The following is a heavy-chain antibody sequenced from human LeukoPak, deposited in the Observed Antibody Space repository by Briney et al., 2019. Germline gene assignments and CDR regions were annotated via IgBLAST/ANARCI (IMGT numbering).Heavy chain of an antibody. Sequence: ASETLSLTCAVSGYSISSGYYWGWIRQPPGKGLEWIGSIYHSGSTYYNPSLKSRVTISVDTSKNQFSLKLSSVTAADTAVYYCARGNYDFRRFGAFDIWGQGTMVTVSS. CDR1: GYSISSGYY. CDR2: IYHSGST. J-gene: IGHJ3*02. V-gene: IGHV4-38-2*01. CDR3: ARGNYDFRRFGAFDI. D-gene: IGHD3-3*01.